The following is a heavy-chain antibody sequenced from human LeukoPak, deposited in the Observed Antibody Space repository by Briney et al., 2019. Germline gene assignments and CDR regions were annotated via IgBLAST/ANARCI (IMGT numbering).Heavy chain of an antibody. V-gene: IGHV5-51*01. J-gene: IGHJ4*02. CDR1: GYSFTSYW. D-gene: IGHD6-13*01. Sequence: KPGESLKISCKGSGYSFTSYWIGWVSQMPGKGLEWMGIIYPGDSDTRYSPSFQGQVTISADKSISTAYLQWSSLKASDTAMYYCARHYSSSWILFDYWGQGTLVTVSS. CDR2: IYPGDSDT. CDR3: ARHYSSSWILFDY.